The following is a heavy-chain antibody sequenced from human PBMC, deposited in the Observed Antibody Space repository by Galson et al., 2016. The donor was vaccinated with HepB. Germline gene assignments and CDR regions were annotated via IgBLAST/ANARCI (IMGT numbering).Heavy chain of an antibody. CDR1: GFTFSNYA. CDR2: ISYDGSNK. J-gene: IGHJ3*02. V-gene: IGHV3-30*03. CDR3: ATDEYSSGWYAAFDI. D-gene: IGHD6-19*01. Sequence: SLRLSCAASGFTFSNYAMHWVRQAPGKGLEWVAVISYDGSNKYYADSVKGRFTISRDNSKNTLYLQMNSLRAEDTAVYYCATDEYSSGWYAAFDIWCQGTMVTVSS.